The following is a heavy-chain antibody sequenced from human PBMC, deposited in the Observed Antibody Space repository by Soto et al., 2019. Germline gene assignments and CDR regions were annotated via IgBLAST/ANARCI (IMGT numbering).Heavy chain of an antibody. CDR3: ARDWEGYCSSTSCFDRWFDP. CDR2: IIPIFGTA. V-gene: IGHV1-69*13. Sequence: GASVKVSCKASGGTFSSYAISWVRQAPGQGLEWMGGIIPIFGTANYAQKFQGRVTITADESTSTAYMELSSLRSEDTAVYYCARDWEGYCSSTSCFDRWFDPWGQGTLVTVSS. J-gene: IGHJ5*02. CDR1: GGTFSSYA. D-gene: IGHD2-2*01.